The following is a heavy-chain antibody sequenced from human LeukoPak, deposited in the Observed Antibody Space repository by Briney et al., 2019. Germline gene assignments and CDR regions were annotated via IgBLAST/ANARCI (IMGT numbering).Heavy chain of an antibody. CDR2: ISGSGGST. J-gene: IGHJ6*02. D-gene: IGHD3-10*02. CDR1: GLTFSSYA. CDR3: AKGARYYVRAGMDV. Sequence: GGSLRLSCAASGLTFSSYAMSWVRQAPVKGLEWVSAISGSGGSTYYADSVKGRFTISRDNSKNTLYLQMNSLRAEDTAVYYCAKGARYYVRAGMDVWGQGTTVTVSS. V-gene: IGHV3-23*01.